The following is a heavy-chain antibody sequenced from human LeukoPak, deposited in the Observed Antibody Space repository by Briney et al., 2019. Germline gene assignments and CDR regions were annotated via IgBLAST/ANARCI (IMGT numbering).Heavy chain of an antibody. CDR1: GGSISSGGYY. CDR2: IYYSGST. V-gene: IGHV4-31*03. CDR3: ARVGGSGSPSEFQH. Sequence: SQTLSLTCTVSGGSISSGGYYWSWIRQHPGKGLEWIGYIYYSGSTYYNPSLKSRVTISVDTSKNQFSLKLSSVTAADTAVYYCARVGGSGSPSEFQHWGQGTLVTVSS. J-gene: IGHJ1*01. D-gene: IGHD3-10*01.